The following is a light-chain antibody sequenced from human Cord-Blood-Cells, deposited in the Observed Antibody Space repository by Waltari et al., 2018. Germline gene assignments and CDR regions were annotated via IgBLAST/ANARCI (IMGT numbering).Light chain of an antibody. CDR3: QQFNSYPIT. CDR1: QGISSA. Sequence: AIQLTQSPSSLSASVGDRVTITCRASQGISSALAWYQQKPGKAPKLLIYDASSLESGVPSRFSGSGSGTDVTLTISSLQPEDFATYDCQQFNSYPITFGQGTRLEIK. V-gene: IGKV1-13*02. CDR2: DAS. J-gene: IGKJ5*01.